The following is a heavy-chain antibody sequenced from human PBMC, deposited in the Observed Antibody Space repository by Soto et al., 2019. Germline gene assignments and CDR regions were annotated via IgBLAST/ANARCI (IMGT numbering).Heavy chain of an antibody. J-gene: IGHJ5*02. Sequence: ASVKVSCKASGYTFTSYGISWVRQAPGQGLEWMGWISAYSGNTNYAQKLQGRVTMTTDTSTSTAYMELRSLRSDDTAVYYCARWHTAAGTGWFDPWGQGTLVTVSS. CDR1: GYTFTSYG. V-gene: IGHV1-18*01. D-gene: IGHD6-13*01. CDR2: ISAYSGNT. CDR3: ARWHTAAGTGWFDP.